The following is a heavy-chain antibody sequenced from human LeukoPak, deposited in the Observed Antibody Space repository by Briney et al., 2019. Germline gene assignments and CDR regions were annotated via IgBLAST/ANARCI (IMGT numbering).Heavy chain of an antibody. V-gene: IGHV4-39*01. CDR3: AGRGDVVVVPADY. CDR2: IYYSGST. J-gene: IGHJ4*02. Sequence: PSETLSLTCTVSGGSISTGSYYWAWIRQPPGKGLERLGSIYYSGSTYYNPSLKSRVTISVDTSKNQFSLKLSSVTAADTAVYYCAGRGDVVVVPADYWGQGTLVTVSS. CDR1: GGSISTGSYY. D-gene: IGHD2-2*01.